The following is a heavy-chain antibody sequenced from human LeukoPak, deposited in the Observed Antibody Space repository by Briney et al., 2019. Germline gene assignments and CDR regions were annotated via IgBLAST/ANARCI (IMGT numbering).Heavy chain of an antibody. CDR2: ISSNGGST. V-gene: IGHV3-64D*09. CDR3: VSISRDGDDY. CDR1: GFTFNNYA. J-gene: IGHJ4*02. Sequence: GGSLRLSCSAPGFTFNNYAMHWVRQAPGKGLEYVSAISSNGGSTYYTDSVKGRFTISRDNSKNTLYLQMSSLRAEDTAVYYCVSISRDGDDYWGQGTLVTVSS. D-gene: IGHD4-17*01.